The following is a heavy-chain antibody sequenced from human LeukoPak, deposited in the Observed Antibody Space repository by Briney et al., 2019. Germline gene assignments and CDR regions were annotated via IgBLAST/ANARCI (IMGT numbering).Heavy chain of an antibody. CDR3: ARDRLVVVPAPIRVYYMYV. D-gene: IGHD2-2*02. J-gene: IGHJ6*03. CDR1: GYTFTGYY. Sequence: ASVKVSYKPSGYTFTGYYMQWVRQAPGQGLEWMGWINPNSGGTNYAQKFQGRVTMTRDTSISTAYMEPCRLRSDDTAVYYCARDRLVVVPAPIRVYYMYVFGKGTTVTVSS. CDR2: INPNSGGT. V-gene: IGHV1-2*02.